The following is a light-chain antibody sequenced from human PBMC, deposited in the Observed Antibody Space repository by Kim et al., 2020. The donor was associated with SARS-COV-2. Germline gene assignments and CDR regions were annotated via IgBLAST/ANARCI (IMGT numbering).Light chain of an antibody. J-gene: IGLJ3*02. CDR2: DVS. Sequence: GQSVPISCTGTSSDVGGYNYVSWYQQHPGKAPKLMIYDVSKRPSGVPDRFSGSKSGNTASLTISGLQAEDEADYYCCSYAGSYNWVFGGGTQLTVL. CDR3: CSYAGSYNWV. CDR1: SSDVGGYNY. V-gene: IGLV2-11*01.